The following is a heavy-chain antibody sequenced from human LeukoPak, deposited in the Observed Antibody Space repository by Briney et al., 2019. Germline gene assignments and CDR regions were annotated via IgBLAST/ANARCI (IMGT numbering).Heavy chain of an antibody. V-gene: IGHV3-30*18. CDR3: AKDLGSSGWYYYGMDV. Sequence: PGGSLRLSCAASGFTFSSYAMSWVRQAPGKGLGSVAVISYDGSNKYYADSVKGRFPISRDNSKNTLYLQMNSLRAEDTAVYYCAKDLGSSGWYYYGMDVWGQGTTVTVSS. J-gene: IGHJ6*02. CDR1: GFTFSSYA. D-gene: IGHD6-19*01. CDR2: ISYDGSNK.